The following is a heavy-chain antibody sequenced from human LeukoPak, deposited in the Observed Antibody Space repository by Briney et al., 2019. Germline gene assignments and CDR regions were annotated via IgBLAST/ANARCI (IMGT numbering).Heavy chain of an antibody. Sequence: PGGSLRLSCAASGFTLSSYAMSGVRQAPGKGLEGVSAISGSGGSTYYAHSVKGPFTISRDNSKNTLYLQMNSLRAEDTAVYYCAKDLYTGTTSSAFDIWGQGTMVTVSS. CDR3: AKDLYTGTTSSAFDI. V-gene: IGHV3-23*01. D-gene: IGHD1-1*01. CDR2: ISGSGGST. CDR1: GFTLSSYA. J-gene: IGHJ3*02.